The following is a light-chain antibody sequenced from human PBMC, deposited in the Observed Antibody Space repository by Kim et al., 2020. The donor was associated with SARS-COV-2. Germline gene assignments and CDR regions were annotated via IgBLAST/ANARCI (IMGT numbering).Light chain of an antibody. Sequence: GQKVPLSCTGNSNNVGSYAVGYYQQISHGAPKTVMFGNSLPSGIPDHFSGSKSGTTASLTISGLYPEDEADYYCSTWDYSLSARWVFGGGTKLTVL. V-gene: IGLV1-44*01. CDR3: STWDYSLSARWV. CDR1: SNNVGSYA. J-gene: IGLJ3*02. CDR2: GNS.